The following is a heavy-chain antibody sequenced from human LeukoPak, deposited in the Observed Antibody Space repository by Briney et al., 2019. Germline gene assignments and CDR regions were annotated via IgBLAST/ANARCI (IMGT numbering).Heavy chain of an antibody. CDR2: IYYSGST. J-gene: IGHJ4*02. CDR3: ARHGYCSGGSCYWDY. Sequence: PSETLSLTCTVSGGSISPFYWSWIRKPPGKGLEWIAYIYYSGSTAYNPSLKSRVAISVDTSNNQVSLKLSSVTAADTAVYYCARHGYCSGGSCYWDYWGQGTLVTVSS. D-gene: IGHD2-15*01. V-gene: IGHV4-59*08. CDR1: GGSISPFY.